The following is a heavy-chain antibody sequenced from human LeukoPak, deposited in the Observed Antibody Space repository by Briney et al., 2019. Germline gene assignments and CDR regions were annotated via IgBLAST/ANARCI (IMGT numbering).Heavy chain of an antibody. J-gene: IGHJ6*02. V-gene: IGHV3-72*01. CDR3: TRGGSPQSSYNYPMDV. D-gene: IGHD6-13*01. Sequence: GGSLRLSCAASGFTFSDHYMDWVRQAPGKGLEWVGRGRNKANGYTPEYAASVKGRFIISRDDSQNSLYLQINSVRTEDTAVYYCTRGGSPQSSYNYPMDVWGQGTTVTVSS. CDR1: GFTFSDHY. CDR2: GRNKANGYTP.